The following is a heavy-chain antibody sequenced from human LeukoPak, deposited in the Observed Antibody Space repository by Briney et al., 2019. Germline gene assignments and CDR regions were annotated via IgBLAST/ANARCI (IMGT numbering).Heavy chain of an antibody. CDR3: ASGLDSSGYYTTYFDY. CDR1: GYSFTSYW. Sequence: GXSLKISCKGSGYSFTSYWIGWVRQMPGKGLEWMGIIYPGDSDTRYSPSFQGQVTISADKSISTAYLQWSSLKASDTAMYYYASGLDSSGYYTTYFDYWGQGTLVTVSS. J-gene: IGHJ4*02. CDR2: IYPGDSDT. V-gene: IGHV5-51*01. D-gene: IGHD3-22*01.